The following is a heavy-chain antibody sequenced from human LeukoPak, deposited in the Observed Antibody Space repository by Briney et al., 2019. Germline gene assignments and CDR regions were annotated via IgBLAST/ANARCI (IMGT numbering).Heavy chain of an antibody. Sequence: GGSLRLSCAASGFTFSDYYMSWIRQAPGKGLEWASYISSSGSTIYYADSVKGRFTISRDNAKNSLYLQMNSLRAEDTAVYYCASGNYYYYYMDVWGKGTTVTVSS. J-gene: IGHJ6*03. D-gene: IGHD2-15*01. CDR3: ASGNYYYYYMDV. CDR2: ISSSGSTI. CDR1: GFTFSDYY. V-gene: IGHV3-11*04.